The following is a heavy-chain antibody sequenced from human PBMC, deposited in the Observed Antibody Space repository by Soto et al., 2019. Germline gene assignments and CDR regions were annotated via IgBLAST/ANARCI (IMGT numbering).Heavy chain of an antibody. CDR1: GYTFTSYG. CDR2: ISAYNGNT. D-gene: IGHD1-7*01. J-gene: IGHJ4*02. V-gene: IGHV1-18*01. CDR3: ARGNWNYED. Sequence: QVQLVQSGAEVKKPGASVKVSCKASGYTFTSYGISWVRQAPGQGLEWMGWISAYNGNTNYAQKXXXXXTXXXXXXXXXXXXXXXXXXXXXXXVYYCARGNWNYEDWGQGTLVTV.